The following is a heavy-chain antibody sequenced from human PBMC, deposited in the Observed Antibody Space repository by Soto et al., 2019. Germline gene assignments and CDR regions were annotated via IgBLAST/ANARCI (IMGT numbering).Heavy chain of an antibody. CDR1: GFTFDYYW. CDR2: LQTDGSHP. V-gene: IGHV3-74*01. Sequence: EVQLVASGGGLVQPGGSLRLSCVASGFTFDYYWMHWVRQAPGEGLMWVSRLQTDGSHPDYAASVKGRFTISRDNAKTTLYLQITHLTASYPAVFSCARGGDPDYWGQGTLVTVSS. CDR3: ARGGDPDY. J-gene: IGHJ4*02.